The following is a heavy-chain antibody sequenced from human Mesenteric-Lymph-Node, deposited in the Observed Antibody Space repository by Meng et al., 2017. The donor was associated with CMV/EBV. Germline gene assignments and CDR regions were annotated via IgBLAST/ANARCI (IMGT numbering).Heavy chain of an antibody. V-gene: IGHV1-2*02. J-gene: IGHJ4*02. CDR3: AREGGGVGYDYYYCMDY. CDR2: INPNSGGT. CDR1: GYTFTSYY. Sequence: ASAKVSCKASGYTFTSYYMHWVRQAAGQGLEGMGWINPNSGGTNYAQKFQGRVTMTRDTSISTAYMELSSLRSEDTAVYYCAREGGGVGYDYYYCMDYWGQGTLVTVSS. D-gene: IGHD2-8*02.